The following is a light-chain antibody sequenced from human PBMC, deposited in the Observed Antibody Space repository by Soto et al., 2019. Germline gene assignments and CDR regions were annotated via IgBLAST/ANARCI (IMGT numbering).Light chain of an antibody. CDR1: SSNIGAGYD. V-gene: IGLV1-40*01. J-gene: IGLJ1*01. CDR2: AND. CDR3: QSYASSRSTGFV. Sequence: QSVLTQPASVSGAPGQGVSISCTGSSSNIGAGYDVHWYQQLPGKAPTLLIYANDNRPSGVPDRFSASKSGTSASLAITGLRAEDEADYYCQSYASSRSTGFVFGTGTKLTVL.